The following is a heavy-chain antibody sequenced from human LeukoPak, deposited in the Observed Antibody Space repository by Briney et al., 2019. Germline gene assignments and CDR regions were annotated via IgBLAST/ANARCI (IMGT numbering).Heavy chain of an antibody. D-gene: IGHD3-22*01. V-gene: IGHV4-4*07. J-gene: IGHJ4*02. CDR2: IYTSGST. CDR3: ARSYYDSSGYEFDY. CDR1: GGSISSYY. Sequence: SETLSLTCTVSGGSISSYYWSWLRQPAGKGLEWIGRIYTSGSTNYNPSLKSRVTMSVDTSKNQFSLKLSSVPAADTAVYYCARSYYDSSGYEFDYWGQGTLVTVSS.